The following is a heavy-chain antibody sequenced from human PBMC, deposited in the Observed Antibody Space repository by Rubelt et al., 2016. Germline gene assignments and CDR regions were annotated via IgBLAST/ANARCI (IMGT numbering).Heavy chain of an antibody. J-gene: IGHJ2*01. Sequence: QVQLQQWGAGLLKPSETLSLTCAVYGGSFSGYYWSWIRQPPGKGLEWIGEINHSGSTNYNPSLKSRVTIAEDRSKNQLSLKLSSVTAADTAVYYCARRRRYSGSSYWYFDLWGRGTLVTVSS. CDR2: INHSGST. CDR3: ARRRRYSGSSYWYFDL. D-gene: IGHD1-26*01. V-gene: IGHV4-34*01. CDR1: GGSFSGYY.